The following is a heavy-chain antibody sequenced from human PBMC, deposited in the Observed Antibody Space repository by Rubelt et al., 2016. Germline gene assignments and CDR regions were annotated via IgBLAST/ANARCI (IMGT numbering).Heavy chain of an antibody. CDR3: ATVSCSGGSCYSLSLGY. D-gene: IGHD2-15*01. V-gene: IGHV1-18*01. CDR2: ISAYNGNT. Sequence: APGQGLEWMGWISAYNGNTNYAQKLQGRVTMTTDTSTSTAYMELRSLRSDDTAVYYCATVSCSGGSCYSLSLGYWGQGTLVTVSS. J-gene: IGHJ4*02.